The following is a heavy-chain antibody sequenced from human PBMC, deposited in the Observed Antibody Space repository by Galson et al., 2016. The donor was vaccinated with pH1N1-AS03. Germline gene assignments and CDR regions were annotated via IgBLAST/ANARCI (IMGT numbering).Heavy chain of an antibody. D-gene: IGHD6-19*01. Sequence: SVKVSCKASGYTFTVYYLHWVRQAPGQGLEWMGRINPNSGGTNYAQRFQGRVTMTRDTPITTAYMELSRLRSDDTAVYYCARDQLSGWFPSSGVDYWGQGTLATVSS. CDR2: INPNSGGT. V-gene: IGHV1-2*06. CDR1: GYTFTVYY. J-gene: IGHJ4*02. CDR3: ARDQLSGWFPSSGVDY.